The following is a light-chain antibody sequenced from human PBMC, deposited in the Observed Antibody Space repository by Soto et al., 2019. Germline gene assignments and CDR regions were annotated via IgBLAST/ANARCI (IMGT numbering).Light chain of an antibody. Sequence: DIVMTQSPDPLAVSLGERATINCKSSQNILHSSNNKNYLAWYQQKPGQPPKLLIYWASTRESGVPDRFSGSGSGTDFTLTISSLQAEDVAVYYCQQYYSTPLTFGQGTKV. CDR3: QQYYSTPLT. J-gene: IGKJ1*01. V-gene: IGKV4-1*01. CDR2: WAS. CDR1: QNILHSSNNKNY.